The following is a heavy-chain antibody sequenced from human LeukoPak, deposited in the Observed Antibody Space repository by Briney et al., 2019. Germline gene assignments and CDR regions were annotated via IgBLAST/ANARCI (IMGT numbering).Heavy chain of an antibody. V-gene: IGHV3-23*01. CDR2: ISGSGGST. CDR1: GFTFSSYA. Sequence: GGSLRLSCAASGFTFSSYAMSWVRQAPGKGLEWVSAISGSGGSTYYADSVKGRFTISRDQSKNTLYLQMNSLTAEDTAVYYCAKESQYSGSFSNWGQGTLVTVSS. J-gene: IGHJ4*02. CDR3: AKESQYSGSFSN. D-gene: IGHD1-26*01.